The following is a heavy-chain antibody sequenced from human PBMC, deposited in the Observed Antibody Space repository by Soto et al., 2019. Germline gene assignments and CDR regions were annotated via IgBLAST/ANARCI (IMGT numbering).Heavy chain of an antibody. D-gene: IGHD6-19*01. V-gene: IGHV4-59*08. CDR1: GGSISSYY. Sequence: SETLSLTCTVSGGSISSYYWSWIRQPPGKGLEWIGYIYYSGSTNYNPSLKSRVTISVDTSKNQFSLKLTSVTAADTAVYYCARVHVMVVAGSTFDYWGHGTLVTVSS. CDR3: ARVHVMVVAGSTFDY. CDR2: IYYSGST. J-gene: IGHJ4*01.